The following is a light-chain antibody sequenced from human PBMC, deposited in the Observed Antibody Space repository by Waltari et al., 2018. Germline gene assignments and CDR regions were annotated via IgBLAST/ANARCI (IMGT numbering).Light chain of an antibody. J-gene: IGKJ1*01. CDR2: HAS. CDR3: QHYESLPVT. CDR1: QSISKY. Sequence: EIVLTQSPGTLSLSPGERATLSCRASQSISKYLAWYQQKPGQAPRLLICHASSRAAGSPDRFSGSGSGTDFSLSISRLEPEDFAVYYCQHYESLPVTFGQGTKVEIK. V-gene: IGKV3-20*01.